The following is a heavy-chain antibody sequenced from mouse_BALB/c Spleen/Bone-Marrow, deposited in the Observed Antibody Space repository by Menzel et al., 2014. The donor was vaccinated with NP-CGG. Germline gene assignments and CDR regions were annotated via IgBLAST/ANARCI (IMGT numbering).Heavy chain of an antibody. D-gene: IGHD3-2*02. CDR2: IDPANGNT. V-gene: IGHV14-3*02. CDR1: GFNIKDTY. CDR3: TGFEITEKEGYYYAMDY. J-gene: IGHJ4*01. Sequence: VQLKQSGAEFVKPGVSVKLSCTASGFNIKDTYMHWVKQRPEQGLEWIGRIDPANGNTKYDPKFQGKATITADTSSNTAYLQLSSLTSEDTDVYYCTGFEITEKEGYYYAMDYWGQGASVTVSS.